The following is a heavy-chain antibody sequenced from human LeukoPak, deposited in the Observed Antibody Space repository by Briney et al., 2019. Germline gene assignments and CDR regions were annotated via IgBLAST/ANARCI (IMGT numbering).Heavy chain of an antibody. V-gene: IGHV3-74*01. CDR3: ARGEGFGELFYYFDF. CDR2: INSDGSST. CDR1: GFTFSSYW. J-gene: IGHJ4*01. D-gene: IGHD3-10*01. Sequence: GGSLRLSCAASGFTFSSYWMHWVRQAPGKGLVWASRINSDGSSTSYADSVKGRFTISRDNAKNTLYLQMNSLRAEETAVYYCARGEGFGELFYYFDFWGQGTLVTVSS.